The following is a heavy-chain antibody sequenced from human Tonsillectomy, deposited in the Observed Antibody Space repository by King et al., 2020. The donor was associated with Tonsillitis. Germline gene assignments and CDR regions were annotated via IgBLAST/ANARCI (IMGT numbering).Heavy chain of an antibody. D-gene: IGHD6-13*01. CDR2: IYHSGST. J-gene: IGHJ4*02. CDR3: ARDWAAAGMSIDY. V-gene: IGHV4-38-2*02. CDR1: GYSISSGYY. Sequence: VQLQESGPGLVKPSETLSLTCAVSGYSISSGYYWGWIRQPPGKVLEWIGNIYHSGSTYYNPSLKSRVTISVDTSKNQFSLKLSSVTAADTAVYYCARDWAAAGMSIDYWGQGTLVTVSS.